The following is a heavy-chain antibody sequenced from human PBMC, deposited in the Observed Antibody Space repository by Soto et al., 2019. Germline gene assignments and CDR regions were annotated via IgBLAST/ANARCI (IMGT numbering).Heavy chain of an antibody. CDR2: MNPNSGNT. D-gene: IGHD3-22*01. V-gene: IGHV1-8*01. CDR3: ARKGGWLYSMDV. Sequence: ASLRVSCKASGYTFTSYDINWVRQATGQGLEWMGWMNPNSGNTGYAQKFQGRVTMTRNTSISTAYMELSSLRSEDTAVYYCARKGGWLYSMDVWGQGTTVTVSS. J-gene: IGHJ6*02. CDR1: GYTFTSYD.